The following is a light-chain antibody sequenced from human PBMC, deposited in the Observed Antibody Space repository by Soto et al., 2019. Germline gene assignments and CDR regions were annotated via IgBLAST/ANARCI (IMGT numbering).Light chain of an antibody. V-gene: IGKV1-8*01. J-gene: IGKJ1*01. CDR1: QGISSY. Sequence: AIRMTQSPSSLSASTGDRVTITCRASQGISSYLAWYQQKPGKAPKLLIYEASTLKSGVPSRFSGSGSGTEFTLTISSLQPDDFATYYCQHYNSYSEAFGQGTKVDIK. CDR2: EAS. CDR3: QHYNSYSEA.